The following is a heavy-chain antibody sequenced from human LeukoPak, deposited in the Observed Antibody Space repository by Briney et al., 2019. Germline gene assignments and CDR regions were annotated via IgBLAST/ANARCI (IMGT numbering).Heavy chain of an antibody. CDR2: ISSSSSYI. Sequence: PGGSLRLSWAASGFTFSSYSMNWVRQAPEKGLEWVSSISSSSSYIYYADSVKGRFTISRDNAKNSLYLQMNSLRAEDTAVYYCARDNGYYDSSGYYADAFDIWGQGTMVTVSS. J-gene: IGHJ3*02. V-gene: IGHV3-21*01. CDR3: ARDNGYYDSSGYYADAFDI. CDR1: GFTFSSYS. D-gene: IGHD3-22*01.